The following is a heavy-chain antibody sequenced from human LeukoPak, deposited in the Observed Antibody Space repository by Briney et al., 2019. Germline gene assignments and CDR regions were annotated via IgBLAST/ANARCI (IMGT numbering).Heavy chain of an antibody. CDR3: ASQREDSSGYYSYGMDV. V-gene: IGHV4-34*01. J-gene: IGHJ6*02. CDR2: INHSGST. Sequence: SETLSLTCAVYGGSFSGYYWSWIRQPPGKGLEWIGEINHSGSTNYNPSLKSRVTISVDTSKNQFSLKLSSVAAADTAVYYCASQREDSSGYYSYGMDVWGQGTTVTVSS. CDR1: GGSFSGYY. D-gene: IGHD3-22*01.